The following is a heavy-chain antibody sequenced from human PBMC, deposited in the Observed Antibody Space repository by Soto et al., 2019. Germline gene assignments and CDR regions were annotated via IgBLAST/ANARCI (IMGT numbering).Heavy chain of an antibody. Sequence: PSETLSLTCTVSGDSVSTYWWSWVRQPPGKGLEWMAFIYTTGTTKYNPSLKSQVTITSDASNSPSSLKRNSVTAADTAVYYCAREPGASGTYHYSLDFWGQGTLVTVSS. V-gene: IGHV4-4*08. CDR2: IYTTGTT. J-gene: IGHJ4*02. CDR1: GDSVSTYW. D-gene: IGHD3-10*01. CDR3: AREPGASGTYHYSLDF.